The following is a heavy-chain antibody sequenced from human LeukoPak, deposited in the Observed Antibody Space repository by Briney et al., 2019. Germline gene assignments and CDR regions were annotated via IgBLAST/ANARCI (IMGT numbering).Heavy chain of an antibody. D-gene: IGHD7-27*01. Sequence: PSETLSLTCTVSGGSISSSSYYWGWIRQPAGKGLEWIGRIYTSGSTNYNPSLKSRVTMSVDTSKNQFSLKLSSVTAADTAVYYCARGSSLTGDLRGDAFDIWGQGTMVTVSS. V-gene: IGHV4-61*02. CDR3: ARGSSLTGDLRGDAFDI. CDR2: IYTSGST. J-gene: IGHJ3*02. CDR1: GGSISSSSYY.